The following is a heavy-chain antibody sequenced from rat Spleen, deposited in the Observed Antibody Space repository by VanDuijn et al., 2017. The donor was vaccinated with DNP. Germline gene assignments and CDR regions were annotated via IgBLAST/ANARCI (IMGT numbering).Heavy chain of an antibody. CDR3: ARHEASYNYPVYYRVMDA. CDR2: ISYDGSST. D-gene: IGHD1-4*01. Sequence: EVQLVESGGGPVQPGRSLKLSCVASGFIFSNYWMTWVRQAPTKGLEWVATISYDGSSTYYRDSVKGRFTISRYNAKSTLYLQMDSLRSEDTATYYCARHEASYNYPVYYRVMDAWGQGASVTVSS. V-gene: IGHV5-29*01. J-gene: IGHJ4*01. CDR1: GFIFSNYW.